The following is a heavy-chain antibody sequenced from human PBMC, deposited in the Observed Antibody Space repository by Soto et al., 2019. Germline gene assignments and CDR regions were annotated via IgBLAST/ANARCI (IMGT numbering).Heavy chain of an antibody. J-gene: IGHJ6*02. Sequence: SETLSLTCAVYGGSFSGYYWSWIRQPPGKGLEWIGEINHSGSTNYNPSLKSRVTISVDTSKNQFSLKLSSVTAADTAVYYCARGPSMVRGVAGVEYYYYGMDVWGQGTTVTVSS. CDR1: GGSFSGYY. CDR3: ARGPSMVRGVAGVEYYYYGMDV. D-gene: IGHD3-10*01. V-gene: IGHV4-34*01. CDR2: INHSGST.